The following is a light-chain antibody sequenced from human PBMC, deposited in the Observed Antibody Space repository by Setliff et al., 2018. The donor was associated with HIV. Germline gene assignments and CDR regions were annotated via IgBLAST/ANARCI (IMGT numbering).Light chain of an antibody. CDR2: EVS. Sequence: QSVLTQPASVSGSPGQSITISCTGTRRDVGGFNYVSWYQHHPGEAPKLIIYEVSNRPSGVSDRFSGSKSDNTASLTISGLQAGDEADYYCCSYAGSRTFEVFGTGTKVTVL. V-gene: IGLV2-14*01. J-gene: IGLJ1*01. CDR1: RRDVGGFNY. CDR3: CSYAGSRTFEV.